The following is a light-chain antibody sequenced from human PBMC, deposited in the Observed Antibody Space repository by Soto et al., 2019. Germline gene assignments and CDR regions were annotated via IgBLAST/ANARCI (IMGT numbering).Light chain of an antibody. CDR3: QQSYSTPT. Sequence: DVQLTQSPSSLSASVGDRVTITCRAGQDIRNGLAWYQQKPGRAPKRLIYAASSLQSGVPSRFSGSGSGTDFTLTISSLQPEDFATYYCQQSYSTPTFGQGTRLEI. V-gene: IGKV1-39*01. CDR1: QDIRNG. J-gene: IGKJ5*01. CDR2: AAS.